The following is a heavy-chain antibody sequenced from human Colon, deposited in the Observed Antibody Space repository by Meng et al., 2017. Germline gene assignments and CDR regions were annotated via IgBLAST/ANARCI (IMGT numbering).Heavy chain of an antibody. V-gene: IGHV3-30*04. CDR1: GFTFSSYA. D-gene: IGHD1-26*01. Sequence: GESLKISCAASGFTFSSYAMHWVRQAPGKGLEWVAVTSYDGSNKYYADSVKGRFTISRDNSKNTLYLQMNSLRAEDTAVYYCARVQGELLRYFDYWGQGTLVTVSS. CDR2: TSYDGSNK. CDR3: ARVQGELLRYFDY. J-gene: IGHJ4*02.